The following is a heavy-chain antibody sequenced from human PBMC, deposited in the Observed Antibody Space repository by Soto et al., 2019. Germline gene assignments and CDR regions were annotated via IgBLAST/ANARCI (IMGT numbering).Heavy chain of an antibody. CDR1: GGSISSGGYS. Sequence: SETLSLTCAVSGGSISSGGYSWSWIRQPPGKGLEWIGYIYHSGSTYYNPSLKSRVTISVDRSKNQFSLKLSSVTAADTAVYYGASAHSGYDRFGSWGQGTLVTVSS. V-gene: IGHV4-30-2*01. J-gene: IGHJ4*02. CDR2: IYHSGST. D-gene: IGHD5-12*01. CDR3: ASAHSGYDRFGS.